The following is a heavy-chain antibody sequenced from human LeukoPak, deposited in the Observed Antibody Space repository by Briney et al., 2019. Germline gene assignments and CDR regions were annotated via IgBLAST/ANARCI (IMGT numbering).Heavy chain of an antibody. CDR1: GGTFSSYA. CDR2: INPNSGGT. D-gene: IGHD5-12*01. J-gene: IGHJ4*02. V-gene: IGHV1-2*02. CDR3: ARYSGYDEPFEY. Sequence: ASVKVSCKASGGTFSSYAISWVRQAPGQGLEWMGWINPNSGGTSYAQKFQGRDTVTRDTSVTTAYMELSRLRSDDTAVYYCARYSGYDEPFEYWGQGTLVTVSS.